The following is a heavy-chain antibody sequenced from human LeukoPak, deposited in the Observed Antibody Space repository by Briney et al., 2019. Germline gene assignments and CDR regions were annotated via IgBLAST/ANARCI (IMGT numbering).Heavy chain of an antibody. J-gene: IGHJ4*02. V-gene: IGHV3-33*05. CDR2: ITNDGNYE. Sequence: PGGSLRLSCAASGFTFSTYGMHWVRQAPGKGLEGVAVITNDGNYEKYADAVRGRFTISRDNSKNTLYLQMNSLSAEDTAVYYCARDSITGDNSLDFWGRGTLVTVSS. CDR1: GFTFSTYG. D-gene: IGHD7-27*01. CDR3: ARDSITGDNSLDF.